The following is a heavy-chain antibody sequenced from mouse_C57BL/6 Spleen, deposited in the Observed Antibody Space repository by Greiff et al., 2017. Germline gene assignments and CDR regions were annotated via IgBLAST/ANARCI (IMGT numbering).Heavy chain of an antibody. V-gene: IGHV1-64*01. CDR2: IHPNSGST. CDR3: ARIGYDGYPFAY. CDR1: GYTFTSYW. J-gene: IGHJ3*01. Sequence: VQLQQPGAELVKPGASVKLSCKASGYTFTSYWMRWVKQRPGQGLEWIGMIHPNSGSTNYNEKFKSKATLTVDKSSSTAYMQLSSLTSEDSAVYYCARIGYDGYPFAYWGQGTLVTVSA. D-gene: IGHD2-3*01.